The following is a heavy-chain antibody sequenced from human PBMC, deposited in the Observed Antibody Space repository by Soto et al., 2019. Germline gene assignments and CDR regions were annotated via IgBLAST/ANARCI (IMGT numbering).Heavy chain of an antibody. CDR3: ARSLGMGGDGYN. CDR2: ISSSGRTI. J-gene: IGHJ4*02. CDR1: GFTSSDYY. Sequence: QVQMVESGGDLVKPGGSMRLSCAAYGFTSSDYYMSWIRQAPGKGLEWVSYISSSGRTIYYADSVKGRFTISRDNAKNSLYLQMNSLRAEYTAVYYCARSLGMGGDGYNWGQGTLVTVSS. D-gene: IGHD3-16*01. V-gene: IGHV3-11*01.